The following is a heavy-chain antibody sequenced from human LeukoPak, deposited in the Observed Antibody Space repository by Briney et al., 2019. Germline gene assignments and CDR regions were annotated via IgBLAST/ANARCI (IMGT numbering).Heavy chain of an antibody. CDR3: GRVGGYSYGYYYYYYMDV. V-gene: IGHV4-4*08. D-gene: IGHD5-18*01. J-gene: IGHJ6*03. CDR2: IYTSGST. CDR1: GGSISSYY. Sequence: SSETLSLTCTVSGGSISSYYWSWIRQPPGKGLEWIGRIYTSGSTNYNPSLKSRVTISVDTSKNQFSLKLSSVTAADTAVYYCGRVGGYSYGYYYYYYMDVWGKGTTVTVSS.